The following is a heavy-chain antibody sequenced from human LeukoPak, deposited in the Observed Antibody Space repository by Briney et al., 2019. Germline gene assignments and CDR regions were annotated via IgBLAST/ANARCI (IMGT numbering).Heavy chain of an antibody. J-gene: IGHJ4*02. CDR2: INPTGDST. V-gene: IGHV1-46*01. CDR1: GCTFSSYY. CDR3: AREASGGYFDY. D-gene: IGHD4-23*01. Sequence: ASVKVSCKASGCTFSSYYMHWVRQAPGQGLAWVGLINPTGDSTNYAQNFRGRVTMTRDTSTSTVYMDLSRLRSEDTAVYYCAREASGGYFDYWGQGTLVTVSS.